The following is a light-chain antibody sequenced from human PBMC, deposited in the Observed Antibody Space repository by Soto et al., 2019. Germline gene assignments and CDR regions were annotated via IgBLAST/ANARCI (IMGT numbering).Light chain of an antibody. V-gene: IGKV3-11*01. J-gene: IGKJ5*01. CDR3: QQRSNWPIT. CDR2: GAS. CDR1: QSVSTY. Sequence: EIVLTQSPVTLSVSPGERATLSCRASQSVSTYLAWYQQNPGQAPRILIYGASNRAPGIPDRLRGSGSGTDFTLTISGLEPEDFALYYCQQRSNWPITCGQGTRLEIK.